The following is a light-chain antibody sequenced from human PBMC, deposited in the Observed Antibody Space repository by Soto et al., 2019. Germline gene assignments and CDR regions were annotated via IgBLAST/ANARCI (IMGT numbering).Light chain of an antibody. CDR1: QSISSF. CDR3: QQSYNTPRT. V-gene: IGKV1-39*01. CDR2: AAS. Sequence: DIQMTQSPSSLSASVGDRVTITCRASQSISSFLNWCQQKPGKAPKLLIYAASTLQNEVPSRFSGSGSGTDFTLIISSLQPEDFATYYCQQSYNTPRTFGQGTKVEI. J-gene: IGKJ1*01.